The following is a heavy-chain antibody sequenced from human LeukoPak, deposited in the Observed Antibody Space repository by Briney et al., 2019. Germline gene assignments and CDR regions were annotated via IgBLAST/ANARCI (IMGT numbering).Heavy chain of an antibody. CDR3: ASLSGYEDAFDT. V-gene: IGHV3-11*01. CDR1: GFTFSDYY. Sequence: EPGGSLRLSCAASGFTFSDYYMSWIRQAPGKGLEWVSYISSSGSTIYYADSVKGRFTISRDNAKNSLYLQMNSLRAEDTAVYYCASLSGYEDAFDTWGQGTMVTVSS. CDR2: ISSSGSTI. D-gene: IGHD5-12*01. J-gene: IGHJ3*02.